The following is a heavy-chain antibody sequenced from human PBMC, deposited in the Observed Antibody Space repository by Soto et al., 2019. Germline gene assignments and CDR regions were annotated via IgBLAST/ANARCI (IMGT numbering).Heavy chain of an antibody. D-gene: IGHD5-18*01. CDR2: INSDGSNT. Sequence: GGSLRLSCSASGFTFINYWMHWVRQAPGKGLVWVSRINSDGSNTNYADSVKGRFTISRDNAKNTLYLEMNNLRAEDTAVYYCAREIQLGYWGQGTLVTVSS. V-gene: IGHV3-74*01. J-gene: IGHJ4*02. CDR3: AREIQLGY. CDR1: GFTFINYW.